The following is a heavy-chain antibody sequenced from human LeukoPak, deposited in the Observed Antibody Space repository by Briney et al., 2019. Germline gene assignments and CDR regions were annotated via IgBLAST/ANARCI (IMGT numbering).Heavy chain of an antibody. Sequence: PSETLSLTCAVYGGSFSRYYWSWIRQSPGKGLEWIAEIDHRGDTNYNPSVKSRVTISVDTSKNQYSLRVRSLSAADTAVYYCARGATISETGYFDFWGQGTLVTVSS. J-gene: IGHJ4*03. CDR2: IDHRGDT. V-gene: IGHV4-34*01. D-gene: IGHD5-24*01. CDR3: ARGATISETGYFDF. CDR1: GGSFSRYY.